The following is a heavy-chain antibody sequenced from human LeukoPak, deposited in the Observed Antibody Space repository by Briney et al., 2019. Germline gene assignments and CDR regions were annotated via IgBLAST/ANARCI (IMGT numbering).Heavy chain of an antibody. D-gene: IGHD3-22*01. J-gene: IGHJ3*02. CDR3: ARDHHRRLYDSQARDTFDI. CDR1: GFTFSSYS. V-gene: IGHV3-48*01. CDR2: ISSSSSTL. Sequence: GGSLRLSCAVSGFTFSSYSMNWVRQAPGKGLEWVSYISSSSSTLYYADSVKGRFSISRDNAKNSLYLQMNSLRAEDTAVYYCARDHHRRLYDSQARDTFDIWGQGTLVTVSS.